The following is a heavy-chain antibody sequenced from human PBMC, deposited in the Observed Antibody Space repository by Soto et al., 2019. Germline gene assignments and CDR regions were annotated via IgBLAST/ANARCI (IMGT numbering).Heavy chain of an antibody. CDR2: ISGSGGRT. Sequence: GGSLRLSCAASGFTFSSYAMSWVRQAPGKGLEWVSGISGSGGRTYYADSVKGRFTISRDNSKHTLYLQMNSPRAEDTAVYYCAKADDFWSGYHIYYYYGMDVWGQGTTVTVSS. CDR1: GFTFSSYA. J-gene: IGHJ6*02. CDR3: AKADDFWSGYHIYYYYGMDV. V-gene: IGHV3-23*01. D-gene: IGHD3-3*01.